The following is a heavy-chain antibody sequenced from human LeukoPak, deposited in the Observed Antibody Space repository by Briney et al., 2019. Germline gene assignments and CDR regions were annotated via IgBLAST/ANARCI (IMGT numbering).Heavy chain of an antibody. CDR3: ARDYGSSRAGFDY. D-gene: IGHD6-13*01. J-gene: IGHJ4*02. CDR2: IIPILGIA. CDR1: GGTFSSYA. V-gene: IGHV1-69*04. Sequence: AASVKVSCKASGGTFSSYAISWVRQAPGQGLEWMGRIIPILGIANYAQKFQGRVTITADKSTSTAHMELSSLRSEDTAVYYCARDYGSSRAGFDYWGQGTLVTVSS.